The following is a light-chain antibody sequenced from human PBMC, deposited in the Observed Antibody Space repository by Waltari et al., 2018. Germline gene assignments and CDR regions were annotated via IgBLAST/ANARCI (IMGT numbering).Light chain of an antibody. CDR1: QSLSSY. CDR3: QQSYSILYT. J-gene: IGKJ2*01. V-gene: IGKV1-39*01. Sequence: DIQMTQSPSSLSASVGDRVTITCRASQSLSSYLNWYQQKPGKAPKLLIYAASSLQSGVPSRLRGSGSGTDFTLTISSLQPEDFATYYCQQSYSILYTFGQGTKLEIK. CDR2: AAS.